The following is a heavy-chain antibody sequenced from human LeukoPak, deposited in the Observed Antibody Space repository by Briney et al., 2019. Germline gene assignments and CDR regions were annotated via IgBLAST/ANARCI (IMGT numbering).Heavy chain of an antibody. CDR3: ARAVSGWPDYYYYYYMDV. V-gene: IGHV4-38-2*02. D-gene: IGHD6-19*01. Sequence: SETLSLTCTVSGYPISMGYFWGWIRQPPGKGLEWIGSIFHTGYTFYDPSFKRRLTISVDTSKNQFSLQLNSVTPEDTAVYYCARAVSGWPDYYYYYYMDVWGKGTTVTVSS. J-gene: IGHJ6*03. CDR2: IFHTGYT. CDR1: GYPISMGYF.